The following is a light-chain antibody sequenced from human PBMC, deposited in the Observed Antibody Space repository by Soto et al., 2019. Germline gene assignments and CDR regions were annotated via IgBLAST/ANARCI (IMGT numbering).Light chain of an antibody. Sequence: EIVLTQSPGTLSLSPGERATLSCRASQSVSSSYLAWYQQKPGQAPRLLIYGASGRATGIPDRFSGSGSGTDFTLTISRLEPEDFAVYFCHQDFNLPWTFGQGTKVDIK. CDR2: GAS. J-gene: IGKJ1*01. CDR3: HQDFNLPWT. V-gene: IGKV3-20*01. CDR1: QSVSSSY.